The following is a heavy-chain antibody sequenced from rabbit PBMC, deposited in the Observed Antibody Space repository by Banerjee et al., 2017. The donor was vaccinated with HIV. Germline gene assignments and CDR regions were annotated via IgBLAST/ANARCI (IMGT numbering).Heavy chain of an antibody. V-gene: IGHV1S29*01. CDR3: ARGDISSGWDL. J-gene: IGHJ4*01. Sequence: NYASWVNGRFTISLDNAQNTVFLQMTSLTAADTATYFCARGDISSGWDLWGQGTLVTVS. D-gene: IGHD4-1*01.